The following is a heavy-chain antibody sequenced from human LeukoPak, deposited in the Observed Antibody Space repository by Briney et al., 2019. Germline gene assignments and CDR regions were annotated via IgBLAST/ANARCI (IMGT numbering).Heavy chain of an antibody. D-gene: IGHD3-22*01. CDR1: GFTFSNYW. Sequence: GGSLRLSCAASGFTFSNYWMSWVRQAPGKGLEWLANINQDGSEMYYVDSVKGRFTISRDNGKNSLYLQINSLRADDTAVYYCAGERGYYDSSGYYDGGFDYWGQGTLVTVSS. V-gene: IGHV3-7*01. J-gene: IGHJ4*02. CDR3: AGERGYYDSSGYYDGGFDY. CDR2: INQDGSEM.